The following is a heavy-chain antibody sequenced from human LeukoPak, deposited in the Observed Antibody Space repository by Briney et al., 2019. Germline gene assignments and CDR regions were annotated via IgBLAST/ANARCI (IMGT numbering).Heavy chain of an antibody. Sequence: GGSLRLSCAASGFTFSSYAMHWFRQAPGKGLEWVAVISYDGSNKYYADSVKGRFTISRDNSKNMLYLQMNSLRAEDTAVYYCARDQWIQLWLPNFDYWGQGTLVTVSS. V-gene: IGHV3-30*04. CDR3: ARDQWIQLWLPNFDY. CDR2: ISYDGSNK. CDR1: GFTFSSYA. J-gene: IGHJ4*02. D-gene: IGHD5-18*01.